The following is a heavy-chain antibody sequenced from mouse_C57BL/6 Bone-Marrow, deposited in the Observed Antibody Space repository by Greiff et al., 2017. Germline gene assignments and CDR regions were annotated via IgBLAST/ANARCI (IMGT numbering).Heavy chain of an antibody. CDR1: GYTFTSYG. V-gene: IGHV1-81*01. J-gene: IGHJ2*01. CDR2: IYPRSGNT. Sequence: QVQLKESGAELARPGASVKLSCKASGYTFTSYGISWVKQRTGQGLEWIGEIYPRSGNTYYNEKFKGKATLTADKSSSTAYMELRSLTSEDSAVYFCARRYGFLYYCGYWGQGTTLTVSS. CDR3: ARRYGFLYYCGY. D-gene: IGHD2-10*02.